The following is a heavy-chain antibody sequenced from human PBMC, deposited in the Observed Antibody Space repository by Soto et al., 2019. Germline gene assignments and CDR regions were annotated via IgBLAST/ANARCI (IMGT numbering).Heavy chain of an antibody. CDR1: RGTFSSYT. D-gene: IGHD6-13*01. CDR3: AREPQQPLGFDP. CDR2: IIPILGIA. J-gene: IGHJ5*02. Sequence: QVQLVQSGAEVKKPGSSVKVSCKASRGTFSSYTISWVRQAPGQGLEWMGRIIPILGIANYAQKFQGRVTITADKSTSTAYMELSSLRSEDTAVYYCAREPQQPLGFDPWGQGTLVTVSS. V-gene: IGHV1-69*08.